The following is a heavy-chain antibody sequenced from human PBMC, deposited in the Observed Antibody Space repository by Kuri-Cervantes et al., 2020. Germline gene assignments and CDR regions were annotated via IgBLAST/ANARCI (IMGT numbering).Heavy chain of an antibody. D-gene: IGHD3-22*01. Sequence: SETLSLTCTVSGGSISSYYWSWIRQPPGEGLEWIGYIYYSGSTNYNPSLKSRVTISVDTSKNQFSLKLSSVTAADTAVYYCAREYYYGSSGYYGGHYYYGMDVWAKGPRSPSP. CDR2: IYYSGST. J-gene: IGHJ6*02. V-gene: IGHV4-59*01. CDR3: AREYYYGSSGYYGGHYYYGMDV. CDR1: GGSISSYY.